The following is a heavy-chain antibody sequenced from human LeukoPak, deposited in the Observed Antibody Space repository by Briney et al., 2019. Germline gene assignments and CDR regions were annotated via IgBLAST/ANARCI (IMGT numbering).Heavy chain of an antibody. V-gene: IGHV4-39*07. CDR3: ARAMGSGYDLLGY. CDR2: IYYSGST. CDR1: GGSISSSSYY. J-gene: IGHJ4*02. Sequence: SETLSLTCTVSGGSISSSSYYWGWIRQPPGKGLEWIGSIYYSGSTNYNPSLKSRVTISVDTSKNQFSLKLSSVTAADTAVYYCARAMGSGYDLLGYWGQGTLVTVSS. D-gene: IGHD5-12*01.